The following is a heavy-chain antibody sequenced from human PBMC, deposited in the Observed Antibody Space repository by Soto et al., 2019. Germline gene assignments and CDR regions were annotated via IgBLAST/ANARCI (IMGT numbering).Heavy chain of an antibody. V-gene: IGHV1-69*10. CDR3: AREGRQDNWFDP. Sequence: ASVKVSCKASGGTFSIYTISWVRQAPGQGLEWMGWIIAIHGITNYAQKFQGRVTMTTDTSTSTAYMELRSLRSDDTAVYYCAREGRQDNWFDPWGQGTLVTVSS. J-gene: IGHJ5*02. CDR1: GGTFSIYT. CDR2: IIAIHGIT. D-gene: IGHD3-10*01.